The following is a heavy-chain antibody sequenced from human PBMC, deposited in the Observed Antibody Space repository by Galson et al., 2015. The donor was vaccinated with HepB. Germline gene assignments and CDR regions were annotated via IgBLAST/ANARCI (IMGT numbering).Heavy chain of an antibody. CDR2: VYYSGSP. CDR3: ARDRSADAFDI. CDR1: GGSISSGGYY. D-gene: IGHD2-15*01. V-gene: IGHV4-31*03. J-gene: IGHJ3*02. Sequence: TLSLTCTVSGGSISSGGYYWSWIRQHPGKGLEWIGSVYYSGSPYYNPSLKSRITISVDTSKNHFSLNLSSVTAADTAVYYCARDRSADAFDIWGQGTKVTVSS.